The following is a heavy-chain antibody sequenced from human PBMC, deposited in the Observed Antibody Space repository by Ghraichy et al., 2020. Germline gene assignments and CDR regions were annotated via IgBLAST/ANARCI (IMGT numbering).Heavy chain of an antibody. CDR2: ISGSGGNT. D-gene: IGHD2-15*01. Sequence: GGSLRLSCAASGFTFSNYGMSWVRQAPGKGLEWVSGISGSGGNTYYADSVKGRFTISRDNSKNTLYLQMNSLRAEDTAVHYCAKSYYSGGHLLRFSDLWGRGTLVAVSS. J-gene: IGHJ2*01. CDR3: AKSYYSGGHLLRFSDL. V-gene: IGHV3-23*01. CDR1: GFTFSNYG.